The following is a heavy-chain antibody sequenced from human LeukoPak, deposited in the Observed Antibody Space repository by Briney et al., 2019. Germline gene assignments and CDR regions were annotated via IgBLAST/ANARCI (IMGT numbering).Heavy chain of an antibody. J-gene: IGHJ6*03. Sequence: GGTLRLSCVASGLTFSNYGISWVRQAPGKGLEWVSALSSTGGTTYYADSVKGHFTTSRDNSKNTVYLQMNSLSAEDTAVYYCAENGDRGAYCSGGTCYPYYYYYMDVWGKGTTVTISS. CDR1: GLTFSNYG. CDR3: AENGDRGAYCSGGTCYPYYYYYMDV. V-gene: IGHV3-23*01. CDR2: LSSTGGTT. D-gene: IGHD2-15*01.